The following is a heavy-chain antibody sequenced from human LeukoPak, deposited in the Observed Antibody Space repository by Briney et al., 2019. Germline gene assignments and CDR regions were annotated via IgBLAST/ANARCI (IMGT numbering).Heavy chain of an antibody. CDR1: GYTFTTYD. V-gene: IGHV1-8*01. J-gene: IGHJ6*02. Sequence: GASVKVSCKASGYTFTTYDITWVRQATGQGLEWMGWMNPNSGDTAYAQKFQGRVAMTRDTSISTAYMELSRLRSDDTAVYYCARAPLRRSSYYYGMDVWGQGTTVTVSS. CDR2: MNPNSGDT. CDR3: ARAPLRRSSYYYGMDV.